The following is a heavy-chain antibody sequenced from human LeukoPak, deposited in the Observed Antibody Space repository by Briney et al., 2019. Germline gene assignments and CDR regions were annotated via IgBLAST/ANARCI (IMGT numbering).Heavy chain of an antibody. CDR2: IDPSDSYT. CDR1: GHNITNYW. V-gene: IGHV5-10-1*01. CDR3: ARRIGRGGDAY. D-gene: IGHD2-21*01. Sequence: GESLRISGKSSGHNITNYWIHWVRQMPGKGLEWMGRIDPSDSYTNFSPSFQGHVTISADKSISTAYLQWSSLKASDTAMYYCARRIGRGGDAYWGQGTLVTVSS. J-gene: IGHJ4*02.